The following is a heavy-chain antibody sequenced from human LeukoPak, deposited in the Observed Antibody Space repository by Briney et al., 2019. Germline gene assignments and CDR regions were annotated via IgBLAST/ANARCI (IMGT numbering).Heavy chain of an antibody. CDR2: VKQDGSEK. D-gene: IGHD2-15*01. CDR3: ARAAVVVVAADWFDP. Sequence: GGSLRLSCAASGFTFSGYWMSWVRQAPGKGLEWVANVKQDGSEKYYVDSVKGRFTISRDNAKNSLYLQMNSLRAEDTAVYYCARAAVVVVAADWFDPWGQGTLVTVSS. V-gene: IGHV3-7*01. J-gene: IGHJ5*02. CDR1: GFTFSGYW.